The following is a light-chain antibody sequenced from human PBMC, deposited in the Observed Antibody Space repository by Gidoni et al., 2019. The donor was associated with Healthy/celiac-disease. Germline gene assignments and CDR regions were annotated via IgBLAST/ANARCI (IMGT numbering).Light chain of an antibody. CDR3: QQYGRSPWT. CDR2: GAS. CDR1: QSVSSSY. V-gene: IGKV3-20*01. Sequence: EIVLTQSPGTLSLSPGERATLSCRASQSVSSSYLAWYQQKPGQATRLLIYGASSRATGIPDRCSGSGCGTDLTLTISRLETEDFAVYYCQQYGRSPWTFGQGTKVEIK. J-gene: IGKJ1*01.